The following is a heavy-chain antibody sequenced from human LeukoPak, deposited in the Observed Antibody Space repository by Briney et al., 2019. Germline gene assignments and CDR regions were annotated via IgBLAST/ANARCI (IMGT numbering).Heavy chain of an antibody. CDR2: INPNSGGT. CDR1: GYTFTGYY. V-gene: IGHV1-2*02. Sequence: AASVKVSCKASGYTFTGYYMHWVRQAPGQGLEWMGWINPNSGGTNYAQKFQGRVTMTRDTSISTAYMELSRLRSDDTAVYYCARGFGVLLWFGESRGYYFDYWGQGTLVTVSS. CDR3: ARGFGVLLWFGESRGYYFDY. D-gene: IGHD3-10*01. J-gene: IGHJ4*02.